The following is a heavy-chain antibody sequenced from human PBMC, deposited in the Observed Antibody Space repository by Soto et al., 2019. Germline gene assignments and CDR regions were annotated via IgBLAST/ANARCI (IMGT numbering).Heavy chain of an antibody. V-gene: IGHV4-30-4*01. D-gene: IGHD6-6*01. CDR1: GGSISSGDYY. J-gene: IGHJ4*02. CDR2: IYYRGIT. CDR3: ARTIAARRRLDY. Sequence: QVQLQESGPGLVKPSQTLSLTCSVSGGSISSGDYYWSWIRQPPGQGLEWIGYIYYRGITDYNPSLKRRVTKTVDPSKNQFSLKLSSVTAADTAVYYCARTIAARRRLDYWGQGTLVTVSS.